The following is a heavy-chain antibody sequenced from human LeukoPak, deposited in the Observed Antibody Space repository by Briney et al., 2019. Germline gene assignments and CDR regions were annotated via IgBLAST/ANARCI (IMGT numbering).Heavy chain of an antibody. D-gene: IGHD2-2*01. CDR1: GGSISSPNNY. Sequence: SETLSLTCTVSGGSISSPNNYWGWIRQPPGKGLEWIGSIYYSGSTYYNPSLKSRVTISVDTSKNQFSLKLSSVTAADTAVYYYARRYKLGYCSSTSCLNTDFDYWGQGTLVTVSS. J-gene: IGHJ4*02. CDR2: IYYSGST. V-gene: IGHV4-39*01. CDR3: ARRYKLGYCSSTSCLNTDFDY.